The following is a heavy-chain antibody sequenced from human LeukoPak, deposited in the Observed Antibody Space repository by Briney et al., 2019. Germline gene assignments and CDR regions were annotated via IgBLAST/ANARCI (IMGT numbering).Heavy chain of an antibody. D-gene: IGHD2-8*01. CDR3: AKGSTNARPYYFDY. CDR2: IAGDSGST. Sequence: GGSLRLSCAASEFTFSTYVMSWVRQAPGRGLEWVSAIAGDSGSTYHADSVKGRFTISRDNSKNTLYLQMNSLRAEDTAVYYCAKGSTNARPYYFDYWGQGSLVTVSS. CDR1: EFTFSTYV. J-gene: IGHJ4*02. V-gene: IGHV3-23*01.